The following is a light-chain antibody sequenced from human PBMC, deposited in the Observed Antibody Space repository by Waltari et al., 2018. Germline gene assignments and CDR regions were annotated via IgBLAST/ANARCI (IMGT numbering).Light chain of an antibody. J-gene: IGKJ2*01. CDR3: QQSYSLYT. CDR1: QNISRY. Sequence: DIQMTQSPSSLSASVGDRVTITCRASQNISRYLNWYQQKPDNAPKLLIYAASTLESGVPSRFSGSGSGTDFTLSISSLQPEDFATYYCQQSYSLYTFGQGSRLDIK. V-gene: IGKV1-39*01. CDR2: AAS.